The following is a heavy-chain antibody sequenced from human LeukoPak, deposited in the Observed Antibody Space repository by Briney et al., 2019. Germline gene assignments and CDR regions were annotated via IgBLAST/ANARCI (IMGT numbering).Heavy chain of an antibody. CDR1: GFTFSSYG. J-gene: IGHJ5*02. CDR2: IWYDGSNK. V-gene: IGHV3-33*01. D-gene: IGHD4-17*01. Sequence: GGSLRLSCAASGFTFSSYGMHGVRQAPGKGLEWVAVIWYDGSNKYYADSVKGRFTISRDNSKNTRYLQMNSLRAEDTAVYYCARASKIYGDYINWFDPWGQGTLVTVSS. CDR3: ARASKIYGDYINWFDP.